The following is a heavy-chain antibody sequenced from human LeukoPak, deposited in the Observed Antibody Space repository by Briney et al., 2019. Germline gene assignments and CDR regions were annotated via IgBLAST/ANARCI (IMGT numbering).Heavy chain of an antibody. CDR1: GFTFSSYE. V-gene: IGHV3-23*01. Sequence: GGSLRLSCAASGFTFSSYEMNWVRQAPGKGLQWISGISVSGSSTYYADSVKGRFTISRDNSRNTVYLQMNSLRVEDTALYYCARAGVGILTFYYWGQGTLVTVSS. D-gene: IGHD3-9*01. J-gene: IGHJ4*02. CDR2: ISVSGSST. CDR3: ARAGVGILTFYY.